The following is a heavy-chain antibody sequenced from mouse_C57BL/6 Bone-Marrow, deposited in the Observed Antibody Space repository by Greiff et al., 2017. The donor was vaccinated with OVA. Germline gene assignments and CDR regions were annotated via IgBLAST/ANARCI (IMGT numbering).Heavy chain of an antibody. CDR2: ISSGGSYT. D-gene: IGHD2-1*01. CDR1: GFTFSSYG. V-gene: IGHV5-6*01. Sequence: EVQGVESGGDLVKPGGSLKLSCAASGFTFSSYGMSWVRQTPDKRLEWVATISSGGSYTYYPDSVKGRFTISRDNAKNTLYLQMSSLKSEDTAMYYCARRGNHDYWGQGTTLTVSS. J-gene: IGHJ2*01. CDR3: ARRGNHDY.